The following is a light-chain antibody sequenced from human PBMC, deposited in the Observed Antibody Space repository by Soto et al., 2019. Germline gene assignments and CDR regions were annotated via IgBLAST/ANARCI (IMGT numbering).Light chain of an antibody. J-gene: IGLJ1*01. Sequence: QAVVTQPPSVSGAPGQRVTISCTGSSSNIGAGYDVHWYQQLPGTAPKLLIYDNTNRPSRVPDRFSGTKSGTSASLAITGLQAEDEAYYYCQSYDRSLSGSRFFGTGTKVTVL. V-gene: IGLV1-40*01. CDR1: SSNIGAGYD. CDR3: QSYDRSLSGSRF. CDR2: DNT.